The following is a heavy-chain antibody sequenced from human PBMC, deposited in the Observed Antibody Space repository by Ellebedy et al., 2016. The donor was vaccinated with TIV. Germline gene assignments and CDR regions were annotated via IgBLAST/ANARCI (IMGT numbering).Heavy chain of an antibody. Sequence: AASVKVSCKASGYTFSSNGISWVRQAPGQGLEWMGWVIPSNGKTTYAKKPQGRVTMTTDTSTSTAYMELTSLRSDDTAVYYCARDRSAFDQVFDYWGQGTPVTVSS. CDR1: GYTFSSNG. J-gene: IGHJ4*02. CDR2: VIPSNGKT. V-gene: IGHV1-18*04. CDR3: ARDRSAFDQVFDY. D-gene: IGHD2-2*01.